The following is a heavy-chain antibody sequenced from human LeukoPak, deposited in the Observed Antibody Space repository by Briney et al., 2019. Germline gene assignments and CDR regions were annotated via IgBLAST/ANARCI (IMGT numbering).Heavy chain of an antibody. D-gene: IGHD5-12*01. V-gene: IGHV4-39*07. CDR3: AREYSGYDKGDY. CDR2: IYYSGST. J-gene: IGHJ4*02. CDR1: GGSISSSSYY. Sequence: SETLSLTCTVSGGSISSSSYYWGWIRQPPGKGLEWIGSIYYSGSTYHNPSLKSRVTITVDTSKNQFSLKLSSVTAADTAVYYCAREYSGYDKGDYWGQGTLVTVSS.